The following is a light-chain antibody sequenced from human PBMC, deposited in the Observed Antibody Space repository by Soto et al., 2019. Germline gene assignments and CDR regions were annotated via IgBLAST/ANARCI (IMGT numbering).Light chain of an antibody. V-gene: IGKV3-11*01. CDR2: DTS. Sequence: EIVLTQSPATLSSSPGERATLSCRASQTVSRKLAWYQHKPGQSPRLLIYDTSNRATGIPARFSGSGSGTDFTLHISSLEPEDFAVYYCHQRKSWPRTFGQGTKVEIK. CDR3: HQRKSWPRT. CDR1: QTVSRK. J-gene: IGKJ1*01.